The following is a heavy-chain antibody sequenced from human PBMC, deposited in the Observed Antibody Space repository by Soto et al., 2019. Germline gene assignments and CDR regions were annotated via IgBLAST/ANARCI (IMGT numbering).Heavy chain of an antibody. J-gene: IGHJ4*02. Sequence: SETLALTCTVXGDSISRYYWSWIRQPPGKGLEWIGYIFYTGSTNYNSSLESRVTISIDTSKNQFSLKLTSVTAADTAVYYCARRGTYGDFDYWGQGTLVTVSS. V-gene: IGHV4-59*08. CDR3: ARRGTYGDFDY. D-gene: IGHD3-16*01. CDR1: GDSISRYY. CDR2: IFYTGST.